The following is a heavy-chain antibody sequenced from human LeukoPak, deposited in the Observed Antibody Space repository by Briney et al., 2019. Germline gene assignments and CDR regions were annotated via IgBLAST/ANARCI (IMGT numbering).Heavy chain of an antibody. Sequence: GASVKVSCKASGGTFSSYAISWVRQAPGQGLEWMGGIIPIFGTANYAQKFQGRVTITADESTSTAYMELSSLRSEDTAVYCCARDRTFLGYCSSTSCSTDAFDIWGQGTMVTVSS. J-gene: IGHJ3*02. V-gene: IGHV1-69*13. D-gene: IGHD2-2*02. CDR3: ARDRTFLGYCSSTSCSTDAFDI. CDR1: GGTFSSYA. CDR2: IIPIFGTA.